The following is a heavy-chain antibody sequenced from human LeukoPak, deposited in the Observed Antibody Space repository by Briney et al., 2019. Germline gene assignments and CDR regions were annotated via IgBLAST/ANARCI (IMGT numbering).Heavy chain of an antibody. Sequence: PSETLSLTCTVSGGSISVYYWSWIRQPPGKGLEWIGYIYYSGSTNYNPSLKSRVTISVDTSKNQFSQKLSSVTAADTAVYYCARAYSSSSPFDYWGQGTLVTVSS. J-gene: IGHJ4*02. D-gene: IGHD6-6*01. CDR1: GGSISVYY. CDR2: IYYSGST. V-gene: IGHV4-59*01. CDR3: ARAYSSSSPFDY.